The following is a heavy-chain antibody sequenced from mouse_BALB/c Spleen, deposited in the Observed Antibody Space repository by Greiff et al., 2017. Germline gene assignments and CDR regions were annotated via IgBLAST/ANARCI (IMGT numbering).Heavy chain of an antibody. CDR1: GYTFTDYN. V-gene: IGHV1S29*02. Sequence: VQLKESGPELVKPGASVKISCKASGYTFTDYNMHWVKQSHGKSLEWIGYIYPYNGGTGYNQKFKSKATLTVDNSSSTAYMELRSLTSEDSAVYYCARDYYAFFDYWGQGTTLTVSS. CDR3: ARDYYAFFDY. J-gene: IGHJ2*01. D-gene: IGHD2-1*01. CDR2: IYPYNGGT.